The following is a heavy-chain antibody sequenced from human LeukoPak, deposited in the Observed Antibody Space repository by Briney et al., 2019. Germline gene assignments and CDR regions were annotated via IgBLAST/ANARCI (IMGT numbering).Heavy chain of an antibody. Sequence: WGSLRLSCAASGFSFSNAWTSWVRQAPGKGLEWVSSISSSSSYIYYADSVKGRFTISRDNAKNSLYLQMNSLRAEDTAVYYCAIGSSPGYWAQGPLATVSS. CDR3: AIGSSPGY. CDR1: GFSFSNAW. V-gene: IGHV3-21*01. CDR2: ISSSSSYI. D-gene: IGHD6-13*01. J-gene: IGHJ4*02.